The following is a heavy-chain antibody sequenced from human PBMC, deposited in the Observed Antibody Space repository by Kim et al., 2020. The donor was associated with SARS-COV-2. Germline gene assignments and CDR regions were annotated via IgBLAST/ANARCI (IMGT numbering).Heavy chain of an antibody. D-gene: IGHD3-22*01. Sequence: SETLSLTCAVYGGSFSGYYWSWIRQPPGKGLEWIGEINHSGSTNYNPSLKSRVTISVDTSKNQFSLKLSSVTAADTAAYYCARENSDSSGYGYWGRGTLVTVAS. CDR1: GGSFSGYY. CDR3: ARENSDSSGYGY. V-gene: IGHV4-34*01. CDR2: INHSGST. J-gene: IGHJ4*02.